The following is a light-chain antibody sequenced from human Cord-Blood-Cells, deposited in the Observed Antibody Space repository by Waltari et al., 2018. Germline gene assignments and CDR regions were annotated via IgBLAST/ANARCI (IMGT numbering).Light chain of an antibody. CDR2: WAS. Sequence: DIGMTQSPDSLAVSRGERATINCKSSQSVLYSSNNKNYLAWYQQKPGQPPKLLIYWASTRESGVPDRFSGSGSGTDFTLTISSLQAEDVAVYYCQQYYSTPLTFGGGTKVEIK. J-gene: IGKJ4*01. V-gene: IGKV4-1*01. CDR1: QSVLYSSNNKNY. CDR3: QQYYSTPLT.